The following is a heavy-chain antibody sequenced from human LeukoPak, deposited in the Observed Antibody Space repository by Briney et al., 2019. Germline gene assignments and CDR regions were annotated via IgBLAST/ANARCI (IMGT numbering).Heavy chain of an antibody. CDR3: ARGSGLHENPMTTVTNGYMDV. Sequence: PSETLSLTCTVSGGSISSGGYYWSWIRQHPGKGLEWIGYIYYSGSTYYNPSLKSRVTISVDTSKNQFSLKLSSVTAADTAVYYCARGSGLHENPMTTVTNGYMDVWGKGTTVTVSS. CDR1: GGSISSGGYY. D-gene: IGHD4-11*01. J-gene: IGHJ6*03. V-gene: IGHV4-31*03. CDR2: IYYSGST.